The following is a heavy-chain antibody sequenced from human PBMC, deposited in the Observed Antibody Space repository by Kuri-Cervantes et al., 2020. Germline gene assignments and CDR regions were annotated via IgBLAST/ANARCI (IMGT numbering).Heavy chain of an antibody. CDR2: ISSSGSTI. CDR1: GFTFSDYY. D-gene: IGHD3-16*02. J-gene: IGHJ4*01. Sequence: GGSLRLSCAASGFTFSDYYMSWIRQAPGKGLEWVSYISSSGSTIYYADSVKGRFTISRDNAKNSLYLQMNSLRAEDTAIYYCAKDLGIMFGGVIDSINLFDYWGHGNRV. V-gene: IGHV3-11*01. CDR3: AKDLGIMFGGVIDSINLFDY.